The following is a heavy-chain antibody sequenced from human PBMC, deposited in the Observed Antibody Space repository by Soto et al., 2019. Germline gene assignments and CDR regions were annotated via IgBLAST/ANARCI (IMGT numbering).Heavy chain of an antibody. CDR2: ISSTTNYI. Sequence: MNWVRQAPGKGLEWVSSISSTTNYIYYGDSMKGRSTISRDNAKNSLYLEMNSLRAEDTAVYYCARESEDLTSNFDYWGQGTLVTVSS. V-gene: IGHV3-21*06. CDR3: ARESEDLTSNFDY. J-gene: IGHJ4*02.